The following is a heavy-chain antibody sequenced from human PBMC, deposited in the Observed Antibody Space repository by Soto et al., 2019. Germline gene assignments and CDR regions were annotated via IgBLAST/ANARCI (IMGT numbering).Heavy chain of an antibody. V-gene: IGHV3-7*01. CDR2: IKQDGSEK. J-gene: IGHJ6*02. Sequence: PGWSLRLSCAASGFTFSSYWMSWVRQAPGKGLEWVANIKQDGSEKYYVDSVKGRFTISRDNAKNSLYLQMNSLRAEDTAVYYCARELVGIAAAGTNYGMDVWGQGTTVTVSS. CDR1: GFTFSSYW. D-gene: IGHD6-13*01. CDR3: ARELVGIAAAGTNYGMDV.